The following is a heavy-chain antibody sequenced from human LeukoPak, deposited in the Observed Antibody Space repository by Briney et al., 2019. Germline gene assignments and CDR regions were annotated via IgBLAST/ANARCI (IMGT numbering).Heavy chain of an antibody. D-gene: IGHD5-18*01. Sequence: SETLSLTCTVSGGSISSYYWSWIRQPAGKGLEWIGRIYTSGSTNYNPSLKSRVTMSVDTSKNQFSLKLSSVTAADTAVYYCARAKDGYSYDSTAIDYWGQGTLVTVSS. CDR2: IYTSGST. CDR1: GGSISSYY. CDR3: ARAKDGYSYDSTAIDY. V-gene: IGHV4-4*07. J-gene: IGHJ4*02.